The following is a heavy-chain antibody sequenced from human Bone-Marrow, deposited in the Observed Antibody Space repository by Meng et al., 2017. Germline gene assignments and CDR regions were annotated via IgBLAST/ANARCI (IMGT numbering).Heavy chain of an antibody. CDR2: ISAYNGNT. J-gene: IGHJ4*02. CDR1: GYSFSRFG. CDR3: ARDYGDYRNQD. Sequence: ASVKVSCKASGYSFSRFGINWVRQAPGQGLEWMGWISAYNGNTNYAQKLQGRVTMTTDKSTSTAYMELSSMRSEDTAVYYCARDYGDYRNQDWGQGTLVTVSS. D-gene: IGHD4-17*01. V-gene: IGHV1-18*01.